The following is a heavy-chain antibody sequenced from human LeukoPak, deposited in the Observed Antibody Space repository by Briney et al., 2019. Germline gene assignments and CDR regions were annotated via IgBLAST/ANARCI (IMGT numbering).Heavy chain of an antibody. D-gene: IGHD2/OR15-2a*01. Sequence: GGSLRLSCAASGFTFSDYYMSWIRQAPGKGREWVSCISSSGSTIYYADSVEGRFTISSDNAKNSLYLQMNSRRAEDTAVYYCARHLLSFGIPFWGQGNLVTVSS. J-gene: IGHJ4*02. V-gene: IGHV3-11*01. CDR1: GFTFSDYY. CDR3: ARHLLSFGIPF. CDR2: ISSSGSTI.